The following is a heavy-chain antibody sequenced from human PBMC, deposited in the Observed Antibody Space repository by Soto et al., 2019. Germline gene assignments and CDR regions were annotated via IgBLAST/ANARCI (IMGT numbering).Heavy chain of an antibody. J-gene: IGHJ5*02. CDR3: ARELRPAVMGYGFDP. Sequence: SETLSLTCTVSGGSISSGGYYWIWIRQHPGKGLEWIGYIYYSVSTYYNPSLKSRVTISVDTSKNQFSLKLSSVTAADTAVYYCARELRPAVMGYGFDPWGQGTLVTVST. V-gene: IGHV4-31*03. D-gene: IGHD2-2*01. CDR1: GGSISSGGYY. CDR2: IYYSVST.